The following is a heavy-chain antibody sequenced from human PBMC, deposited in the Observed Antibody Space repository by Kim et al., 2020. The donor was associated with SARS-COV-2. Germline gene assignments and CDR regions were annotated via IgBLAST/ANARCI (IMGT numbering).Heavy chain of an antibody. CDR2: ISYDGSNK. Sequence: GGSLRLSCAASGFTFSSYAMHWVHQAPGKGLEWLAVISYDGSNKYYADSVKGRFTISRDNSKNTLYLQMNSLRAEDTAVYYCARAYGSGDFDYWGQGTLVTVSP. CDR3: ARAYGSGDFDY. J-gene: IGHJ4*02. D-gene: IGHD3-10*01. CDR1: GFTFSSYA. V-gene: IGHV3-30*04.